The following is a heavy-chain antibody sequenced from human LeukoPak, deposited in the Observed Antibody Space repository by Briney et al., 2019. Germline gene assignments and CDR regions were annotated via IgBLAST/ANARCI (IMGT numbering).Heavy chain of an antibody. CDR1: GGSISSYY. Sequence: SETLSLTCTVSGGSISSYYWTWIRQPPGKGLEWIGYIYYSGSTIYNPSLKSRVTISVDTSQNQFSLKLSSVTAADTAVYYCARESRGGWESYFDYWGQGTLVTVSS. CDR3: ARESRGGWESYFDY. J-gene: IGHJ4*02. D-gene: IGHD6-19*01. CDR2: IYYSGST. V-gene: IGHV4-59*01.